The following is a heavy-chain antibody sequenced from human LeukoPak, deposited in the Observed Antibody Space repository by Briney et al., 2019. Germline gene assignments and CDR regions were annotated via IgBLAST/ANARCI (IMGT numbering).Heavy chain of an antibody. D-gene: IGHD3-22*01. V-gene: IGHV4-39*02. CDR2: IYYSGGT. CDR1: GGSIRSGSHY. J-gene: IGHJ4*02. CDR3: AKRDDSGGNLVDL. Sequence: PSETLSLTCTVSGGSIRSGSHYWAWIRQPPGKGLEWIGSIYYSGGTYYNPSLENRVTISIDTSKNHFSLKLSSPSAADTSVYYCAKRDDSGGNLVDLWGQGTLVTVS.